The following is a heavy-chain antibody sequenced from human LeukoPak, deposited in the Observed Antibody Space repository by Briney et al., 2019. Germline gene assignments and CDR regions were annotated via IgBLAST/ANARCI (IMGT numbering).Heavy chain of an antibody. CDR2: ISSSSSYI. CDR3: ARGSGVRGVIKVGGYDY. CDR1: GFTFSSYS. J-gene: IGHJ4*02. V-gene: IGHV3-21*01. D-gene: IGHD3-10*01. Sequence: GGSLRLSCAASGFTFSSYSMNWVRQAPGKGLEWVSSISSSSSYIYYADSVKGRFTISRDNAKNSLYLQMNSLRAEDTAVYYCARGSGVRGVIKVGGYDYWGQGTLVTVSS.